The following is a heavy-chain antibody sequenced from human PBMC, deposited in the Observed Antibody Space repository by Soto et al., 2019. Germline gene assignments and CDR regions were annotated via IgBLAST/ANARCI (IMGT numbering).Heavy chain of an antibody. J-gene: IGHJ4*02. CDR2: IKSKADGGAT. CDR3: ATDRGRGSGAIDY. Sequence: EVQLVESGGGLVKPGGSPRLSCAASGFSFSNAWMNWVRQAPGKGLEWVGRIKSKADGGATDYAAPVKGRFTISRDDSENMLYLQMSSLKTEDTAVYYCATDRGRGSGAIDYWGQGTLVTVSS. CDR1: GFSFSNAW. V-gene: IGHV3-15*07. D-gene: IGHD3-10*01.